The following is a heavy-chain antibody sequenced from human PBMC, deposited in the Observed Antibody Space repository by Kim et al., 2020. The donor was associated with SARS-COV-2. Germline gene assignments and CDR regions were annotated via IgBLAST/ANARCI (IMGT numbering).Heavy chain of an antibody. Sequence: ADSVKGRFTISRANSRNTRYLDMDSLGDQDTAIYYCAREGYAAGTMGDFDYWGQGTLVTVSS. D-gene: IGHD3-10*01. V-gene: IGHV3-30*01. CDR3: AREGYAAGTMGDFDY. J-gene: IGHJ4*02.